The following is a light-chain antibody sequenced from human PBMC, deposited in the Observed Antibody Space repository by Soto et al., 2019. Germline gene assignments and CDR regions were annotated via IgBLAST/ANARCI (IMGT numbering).Light chain of an antibody. V-gene: IGLV1-51*01. J-gene: IGLJ2*01. CDR1: SSNVGSNY. CDR2: DNN. CDR3: ATWDRSLSVYVL. Sequence: QSVLTQPPSVSAAPGHKVTISCSGSSSNVGSNYVSWYQQLPGTAPKLLIYDNNKRPSGIPDRFSGSKSGTSATLDITGLQTGDEADYYCATWDRSLSVYVLFGGGTKLTV.